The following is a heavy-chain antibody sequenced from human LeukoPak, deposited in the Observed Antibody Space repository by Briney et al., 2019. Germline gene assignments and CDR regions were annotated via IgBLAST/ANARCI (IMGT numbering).Heavy chain of an antibody. CDR3: ARSLLWFGELLSRRVGAFDI. Sequence: GESLKISCKGSGYSFTSYWIGWVRQMPGKGLEWMGIIYPGDSDTRYSPSFQGQVTISADKSISTAYLQWSSPKASDTAMYYCARSLLWFGELLSRRVGAFDIWGQGTMVTVSS. CDR2: IYPGDSDT. D-gene: IGHD3-10*01. V-gene: IGHV5-51*01. CDR1: GYSFTSYW. J-gene: IGHJ3*02.